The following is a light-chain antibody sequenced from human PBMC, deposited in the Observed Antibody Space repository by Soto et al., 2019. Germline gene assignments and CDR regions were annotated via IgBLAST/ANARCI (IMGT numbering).Light chain of an antibody. CDR3: QQYGSSGT. CDR2: GAS. CDR1: QAVNTR. J-gene: IGKJ1*01. V-gene: IGKV3-20*01. Sequence: EIVLTQSPAPLSSFPGDRVTLSRRASQAVNTRLAWYQQKPGQAPRLLIYGASNRATGIPDRFSGSGSGTDFTLTISRLEPEDFAVYYCQQYGSSGTFGQGTKVDIK.